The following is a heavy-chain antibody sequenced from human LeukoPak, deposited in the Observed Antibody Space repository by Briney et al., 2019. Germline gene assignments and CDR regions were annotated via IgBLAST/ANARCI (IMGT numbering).Heavy chain of an antibody. Sequence: GGSLRLSCAASGFTFSSYSMNWVRQAPGKGLEWVSSISSSSSYIYYADSVKGRFTISRDNAKNSLYLQMNSLRAEDTAVYYCARVSSGSYSESDYWGQGTLDTVSS. CDR2: ISSSSSYI. V-gene: IGHV3-21*01. D-gene: IGHD1-26*01. CDR1: GFTFSSYS. CDR3: ARVSSGSYSESDY. J-gene: IGHJ4*02.